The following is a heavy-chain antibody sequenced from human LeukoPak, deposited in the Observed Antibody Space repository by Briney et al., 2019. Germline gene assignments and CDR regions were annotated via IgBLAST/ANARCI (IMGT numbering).Heavy chain of an antibody. CDR3: ARHGSYSLAF. Sequence: SETLSLTCAVSGASIGSGGYWSWVRQPPGKGLEWIGQIFYIGSAHYNPSFESRVIMSIDNSRNQLSLRFNSVTAADTAVYYCARHGSYSLAFWGQGALVTVSS. V-gene: IGHV4-4*02. J-gene: IGHJ4*02. CDR2: IFYIGSA. D-gene: IGHD2-15*01. CDR1: GASIGSGGY.